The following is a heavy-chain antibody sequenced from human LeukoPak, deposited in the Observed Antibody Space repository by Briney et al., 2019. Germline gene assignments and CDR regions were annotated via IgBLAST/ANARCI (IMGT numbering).Heavy chain of an antibody. CDR1: GFTFSSYTFSTYA. V-gene: IGHV3-23*01. CDR3: AKGVEDSGIYYCYYMDV. CDR2: VSGSGVST. D-gene: IGHD2-15*01. J-gene: IGHJ6*03. Sequence: PGGSLRLSCAASGFTFSSYTFSTYAMCSVHQAPGKGLEWVSAVSGSGVSTYYADSVKGRFTISRDNSKNTLYLQMNGLRAEETAVYYCAKGVEDSGIYYCYYMDVWGKGTTVTVSS.